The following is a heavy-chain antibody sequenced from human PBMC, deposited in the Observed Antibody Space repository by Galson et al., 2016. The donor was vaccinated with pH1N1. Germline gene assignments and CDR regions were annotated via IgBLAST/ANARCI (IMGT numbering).Heavy chain of an antibody. Sequence: SVKVSCKASGYTFSRYYMHWLRQAPGQGLEWMGIIDPSSGSTTYAQKFQGRVAMTHDTATNTVYMELSSLRSDDTAVYFCARRYYFDYWGQGTLVAGSS. V-gene: IGHV1-46*03. J-gene: IGHJ4*02. CDR1: GYTFSRYY. CDR2: IDPSSGST. CDR3: ARRYYFDY.